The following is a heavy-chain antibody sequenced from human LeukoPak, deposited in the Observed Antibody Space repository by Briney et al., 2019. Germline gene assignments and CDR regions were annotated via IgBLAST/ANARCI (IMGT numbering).Heavy chain of an antibody. Sequence: GSLRLSCAASGFTFSSYSMNWVRQAPGKGLEWVSYISSSSSTIYYADSVKGRFTISKDNAKNSLYLQMNSLRVEDTAVYYCARDGGRNNDYWGQGTLVTVSS. CDR1: GFTFSSYS. V-gene: IGHV3-48*04. CDR2: ISSSSSTI. J-gene: IGHJ4*02. CDR3: ARDGGRNNDY. D-gene: IGHD3-3*01.